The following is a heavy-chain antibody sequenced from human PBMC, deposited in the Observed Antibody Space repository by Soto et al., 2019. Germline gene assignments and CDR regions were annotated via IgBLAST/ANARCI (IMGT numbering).Heavy chain of an antibody. J-gene: IGHJ4*01. V-gene: IGHV5-51*01. CDR2: IYPYDSDT. D-gene: IGHD2-2*01. Sequence: PGESLKISCQTSGYSFTSYWIGWVRQMPGKGMEWMGNIYPYDSDTRYSPSFQGQVTISADTSITTAYLQWSGLRASDTAMYFCARHLVGSTRGNFDYWGQGTLVTGSS. CDR1: GYSFTSYW. CDR3: ARHLVGSTRGNFDY.